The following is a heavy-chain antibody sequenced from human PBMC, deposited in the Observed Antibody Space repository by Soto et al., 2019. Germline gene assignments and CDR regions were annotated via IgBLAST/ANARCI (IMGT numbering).Heavy chain of an antibody. CDR2: ISAYNGNT. CDR1: GYTFTSYG. J-gene: IGHJ5*02. CDR3: ARDRTSLFGVVINWFDP. Sequence: GASVKVSCKASGYTFTSYGISWVRQAPGRGLEWMGWISAYNGNTNYAQKLQGRVTMTTDTSTSTAYMELRSLRSDDTAVYYCARDRTSLFGVVINWFDPWGQGTLVTVSS. D-gene: IGHD3-3*01. V-gene: IGHV1-18*01.